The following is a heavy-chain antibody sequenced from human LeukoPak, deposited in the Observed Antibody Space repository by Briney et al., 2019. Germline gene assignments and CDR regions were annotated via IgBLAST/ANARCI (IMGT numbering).Heavy chain of an antibody. V-gene: IGHV3-53*01. CDR1: GFSVSNKY. CDR2: IYNGGNT. Sequence: GGSLRLSCAASGFSVSNKYMSWVRQAPGKGLECVSVIYNGGNTYYADSVKGRFTISRDNSKNTLYLQMNSLRAEDTAVYYCARGGASELYYFDSWGRGTLVTVSS. CDR3: ARGGASELYYFDS. D-gene: IGHD2-15*01. J-gene: IGHJ4*02.